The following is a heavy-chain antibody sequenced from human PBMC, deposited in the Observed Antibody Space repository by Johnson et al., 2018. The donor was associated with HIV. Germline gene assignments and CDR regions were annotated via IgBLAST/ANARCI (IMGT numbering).Heavy chain of an antibody. CDR2: IGTAGDT. CDR1: GFTFDDYA. CDR3: ARGPWAFDI. V-gene: IGHV3-13*01. Sequence: VQLVESGGGLVQPGRSLKLSCAASGFTFDDYAMHWVRQTPGKGLEWVSAIGTAGDTYYADSVKGRFTISRDNSKNTMYLQMNNLRAEDTAVYYCARGPWAFDIWGQGTMVTVSS. J-gene: IGHJ3*02.